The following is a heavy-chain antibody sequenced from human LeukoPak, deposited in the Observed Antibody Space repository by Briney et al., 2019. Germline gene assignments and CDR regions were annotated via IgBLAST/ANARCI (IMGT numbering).Heavy chain of an antibody. V-gene: IGHV4-38-2*02. J-gene: IGHJ5*02. CDR2: IYHSGST. D-gene: IGHD3-3*01. CDR1: GYSISSGYY. CDR3: ARDRKLVRFLEWTPDFGFDP. Sequence: SETLSLTCTVSGYSISSGYYWGWIRQPPGKGLEWIGSIYHSGSTYYNPSLKSRVTISVDTSKNQFSLKLSSVTAADTAVYYCARDRKLVRFLEWTPDFGFDPWAREPWSPSPQ.